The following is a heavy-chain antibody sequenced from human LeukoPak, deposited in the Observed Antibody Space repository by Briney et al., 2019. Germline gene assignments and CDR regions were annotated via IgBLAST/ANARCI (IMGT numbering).Heavy chain of an antibody. V-gene: IGHV3-23*01. CDR1: GFPFRRYP. Sequence: PGWSLRLYCAVVGFPFRRYPVSWVRQPHRKGLKWVSSISGSGGSTYYADSVKGRFTISRDNSKNTLYLQMNSLRAEDTAVYYCAKRYDFWGFDPWGQGTLVTVSS. CDR2: ISGSGGST. CDR3: AKRYDFWGFDP. D-gene: IGHD3-3*01. J-gene: IGHJ5*02.